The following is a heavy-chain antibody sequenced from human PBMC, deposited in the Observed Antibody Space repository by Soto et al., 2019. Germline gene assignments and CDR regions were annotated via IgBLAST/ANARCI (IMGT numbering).Heavy chain of an antibody. CDR2: IIPIFGTA. CDR3: AGFGAKFRYYHYGMDV. CDR1: GGTLSSYA. J-gene: IGHJ6*02. D-gene: IGHD3-10*01. Sequence: ASVKVSCKASGGTLSSYAISWVRQAPGQGLEWMGGIIPIFGTANYAQKFQGRVTITADESTSTAYMELSSLRSEDTAVYYSAGFGAKFRYYHYGMDVWGQGTTVTVSS. V-gene: IGHV1-69*13.